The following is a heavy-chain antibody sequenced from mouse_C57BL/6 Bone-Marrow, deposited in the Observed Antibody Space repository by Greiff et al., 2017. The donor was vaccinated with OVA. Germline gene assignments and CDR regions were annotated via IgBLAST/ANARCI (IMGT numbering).Heavy chain of an antibody. V-gene: IGHV14-4*01. D-gene: IGHD1-1*01. CDR3: TTAYEYAMDY. J-gene: IGHJ4*01. Sequence: EVQLQQSGAELVRPGASVKLSCTASGFNIKDDYMHWVKQRPEQGLEWIGWIDPENGDTEYASKFQGKATITSNPSSNTAYLQLSSLTSEDTAVYYCTTAYEYAMDYWGQGTSVTVSS. CDR2: IDPENGDT. CDR1: GFNIKDDY.